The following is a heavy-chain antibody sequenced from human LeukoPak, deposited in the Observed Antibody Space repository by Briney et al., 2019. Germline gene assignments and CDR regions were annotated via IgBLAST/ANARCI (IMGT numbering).Heavy chain of an antibody. CDR2: MYPNSGNT. D-gene: IGHD3-3*01. Sequence: GASVKVSCXASGYTFTSYDINWVRQATGQGLEWMGWMYPNSGNTGYAQKFQVRVTITRNTSISTAYMELSSLRSEDTAVYYCARVPKFTYYDFWSGPPDPWGQGTLVTVSS. CDR3: ARVPKFTYYDFWSGPPDP. V-gene: IGHV1-8*03. J-gene: IGHJ5*02. CDR1: GYTFTSYD.